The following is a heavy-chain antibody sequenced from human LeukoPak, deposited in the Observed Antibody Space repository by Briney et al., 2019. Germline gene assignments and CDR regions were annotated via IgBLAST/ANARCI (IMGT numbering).Heavy chain of an antibody. D-gene: IGHD2-2*01. J-gene: IGHJ6*02. CDR3: ARVDQLLYHGMDV. CDR1: GGFISNYY. CDR2: INHSGSA. V-gene: IGHV4-59*01. Sequence: PSETLSLTCTVSGGFISNYYRTWVRQPPATGLEWIGYINHSGSAHYNPSLKSRVTISLDTSQSQFSLKLTSVTVADTAVYFCARVDQLLYHGMDVWGQGTTVTISS.